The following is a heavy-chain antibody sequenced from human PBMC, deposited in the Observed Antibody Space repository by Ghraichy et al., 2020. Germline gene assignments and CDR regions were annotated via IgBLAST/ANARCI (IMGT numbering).Heavy chain of an antibody. CDR2: ISYDGSNK. J-gene: IGHJ4*02. V-gene: IGHV3-30-3*01. D-gene: IGHD3-10*01. Sequence: GGSPRLSCAASGFSFSSYAMHWVRQAPGKGLEWVAVISYDGSNKYYADSVKGRFTISRDNSKNTLYVQMNSRRAEDTALYYCARDQNYYGSGSWDYWGQGTLVTVSS. CDR1: GFSFSSYA. CDR3: ARDQNYYGSGSWDY.